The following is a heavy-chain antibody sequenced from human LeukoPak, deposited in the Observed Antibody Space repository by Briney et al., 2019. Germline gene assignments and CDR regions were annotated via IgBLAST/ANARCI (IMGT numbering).Heavy chain of an antibody. CDR3: ARTYYLDY. V-gene: IGHV1-2*02. CDR1: GYSLIGYY. J-gene: IGHJ4*02. Sequence: ASVKVSCKASGYSLIGYYMHWVRQAPGQGLEWMGWINLNSGGTNYAQKFQGRVTMTRDTSISTAYMELSRLRSDDTAVYYCARTYYLDYWGQGTLVTVSS. CDR2: INLNSGGT.